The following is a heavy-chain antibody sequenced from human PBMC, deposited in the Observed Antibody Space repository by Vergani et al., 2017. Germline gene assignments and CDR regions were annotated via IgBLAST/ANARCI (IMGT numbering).Heavy chain of an antibody. CDR3: ARGDYGILTGYRY. J-gene: IGHJ4*02. V-gene: IGHV1-46*03. CDR1: GYTFSNYY. D-gene: IGHD3-9*01. CDR2: INPSGGHT. Sequence: QVPVVQSGAEVKKSGASGKVSCKTSGYTFSNYYMHWVRQAPGQGLEWMGIINPSGGHTNYAQKFQGRVTMTRDTSTSTVYMELSSLRSEDTAIYYCARGDYGILTGYRYWGQGTLVTVSA.